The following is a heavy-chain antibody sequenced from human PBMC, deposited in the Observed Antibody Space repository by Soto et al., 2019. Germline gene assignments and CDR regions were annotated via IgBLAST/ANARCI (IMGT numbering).Heavy chain of an antibody. Sequence: SETLSLTCTVSGGSISSYYWSWIRQPPGKGLEWIGYIYYSGSTNYNPSLKSRVTISVDTSKNQFSLKMSSVTAADTAVYYCANQEMATAQFDYWGQGTLVTVSS. CDR1: GGSISSYY. J-gene: IGHJ4*02. V-gene: IGHV4-59*01. CDR2: IYYSGST. CDR3: ANQEMATAQFDY. D-gene: IGHD5-18*01.